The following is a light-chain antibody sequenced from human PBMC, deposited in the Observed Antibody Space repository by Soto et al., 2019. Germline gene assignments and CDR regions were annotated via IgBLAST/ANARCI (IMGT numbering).Light chain of an antibody. CDR1: QTISNY. J-gene: IGKJ5*01. Sequence: DIQLTQSPSSLSASVGDRVTITCRASQTISNYLNWYQHRPAKAPRVLIYAASSLQSGVPSRFSGSGSGTDFTLTISSLQPEDFATYYCQHFKGFPITFGQGTRLEIK. CDR2: AAS. CDR3: QHFKGFPIT. V-gene: IGKV1-39*01.